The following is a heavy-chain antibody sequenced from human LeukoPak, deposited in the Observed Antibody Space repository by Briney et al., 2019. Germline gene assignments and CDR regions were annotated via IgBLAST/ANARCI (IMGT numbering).Heavy chain of an antibody. J-gene: IGHJ4*02. CDR2: IYRDNT. CDR1: GFTFSSYS. Sequence: GGSLRLSCAASGFTFSSYSMNWVRQAPGKGLEWVSFIYRDNTHYSDSVKGRFTISRDNSKNTLYLQMNSLRAEDTAVYYCARRAGAYSHPYDYWGQGTLVTVSS. V-gene: IGHV3-53*01. CDR3: ARRAGAYSHPYDY. D-gene: IGHD4/OR15-4a*01.